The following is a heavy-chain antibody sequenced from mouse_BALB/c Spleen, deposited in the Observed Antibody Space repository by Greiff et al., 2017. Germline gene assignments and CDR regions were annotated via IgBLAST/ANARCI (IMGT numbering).Heavy chain of an antibody. J-gene: IGHJ3*01. Sequence: EVKLMESGPELVKPGASVKMSCKASGYTFTSYVMHWVKQKPGQGLEWIGYINPYNDGTKYNEKFKGKATLTSDKSSSTAYMELSSLTSEDSAVYYCARGANWGAWFAYWGQGTLVTVSA. CDR2: INPYNDGT. CDR1: GYTFTSYV. CDR3: ARGANWGAWFAY. V-gene: IGHV1-14*01. D-gene: IGHD4-1*01.